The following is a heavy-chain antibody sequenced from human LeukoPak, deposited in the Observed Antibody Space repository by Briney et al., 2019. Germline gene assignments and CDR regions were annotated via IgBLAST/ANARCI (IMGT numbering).Heavy chain of an antibody. CDR1: GFIFSSYG. CDR2: IRYDGSNK. V-gene: IGHV3-30*02. D-gene: IGHD6-19*01. Sequence: GGSLRLSCAASGFIFSSYGMEWVRQAPGKGLEWVAFIRYDGSNKYYADSVKGRFTISRDNSKHTLYLQMSSLRVEDTAVYYCAKVAFGQHSGWFFDSWGQGVLVTVSS. CDR3: AKVAFGQHSGWFFDS. J-gene: IGHJ4*02.